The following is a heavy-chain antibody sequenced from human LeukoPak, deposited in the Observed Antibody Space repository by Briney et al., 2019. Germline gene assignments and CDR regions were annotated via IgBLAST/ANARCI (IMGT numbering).Heavy chain of an antibody. CDR3: ARDPYSGTYGDTYYYYMDV. D-gene: IGHD1-26*01. J-gene: IGHJ6*03. V-gene: IGHV3-20*04. Sequence: GGSLRLSCAASGFTFDDYGMSWVRQAPGKGLEWVSGINWNGGSTGYADSVKGRFTISRDNAKNSLYLQMNSLRAEDTALYYCARDPYSGTYGDTYYYYMDVWGKGTTVTISS. CDR1: GFTFDDYG. CDR2: INWNGGST.